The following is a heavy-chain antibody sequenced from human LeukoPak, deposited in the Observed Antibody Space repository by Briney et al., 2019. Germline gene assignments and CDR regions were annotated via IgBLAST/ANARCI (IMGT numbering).Heavy chain of an antibody. CDR2: IGGSGGAT. Sequence: PGGSLRLSCAASGFILNNYGVHWVRQAPGKGLEWVSTIGGSGGATYYANSVKGRFTISRDNSKNTLYLQMNSLRAEDTAVYYCAKDYSQLDYWGQGTLVTVSS. J-gene: IGHJ4*02. D-gene: IGHD5-18*01. CDR3: AKDYSQLDY. CDR1: GFILNNYG. V-gene: IGHV3-23*01.